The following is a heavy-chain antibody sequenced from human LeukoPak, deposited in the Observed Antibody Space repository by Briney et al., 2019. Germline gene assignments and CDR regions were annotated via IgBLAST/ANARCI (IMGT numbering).Heavy chain of an antibody. CDR2: ISSSSSYI. J-gene: IGHJ4*02. CDR3: ARIRGIAAADDD. V-gene: IGHV3-21*01. CDR1: GFTFSSYS. Sequence: GGSVRLSCAASGFTFSSYSMNWVRQAPGKGLEWVSSISSSSSYIYYADSVKGRFTISRDNAKNSLYLQMNSLRAEDTAVYYCARIRGIAAADDDWGRGTLVTVSS. D-gene: IGHD6-13*01.